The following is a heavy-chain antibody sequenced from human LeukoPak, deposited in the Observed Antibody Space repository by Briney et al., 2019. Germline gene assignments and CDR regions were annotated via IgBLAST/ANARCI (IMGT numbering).Heavy chain of an antibody. J-gene: IGHJ4*02. CDR3: ARGRDGDY. CDR1: GGSFSGYH. Sequence: PSETLSLTCAVYGGSFSGYHWSWIRQPPGKGLEWIGEINHSGSTNYNPSLKSRVTISVDTSKNQFSLKLSSVTAADTAVYYCARGRDGDYWGQGTLVTVSS. CDR2: INHSGST. V-gene: IGHV4-34*01.